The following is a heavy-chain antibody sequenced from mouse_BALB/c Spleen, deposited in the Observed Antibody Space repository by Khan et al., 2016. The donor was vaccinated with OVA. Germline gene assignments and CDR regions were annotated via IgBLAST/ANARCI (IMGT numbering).Heavy chain of an antibody. J-gene: IGHJ3*01. CDR1: GFTFSNYG. CDR2: INSDGTYT. Sequence: EVQLQESGGDLVKPGGSLKLSCAASGFTFSNYGMSWVRQIPDKRLEWVATINSDGTYTYYPDSVKGRFTISRNNAKNTLYLEMSSLKSEDTAMYYCASHLTGSFAYWGQGTLVTGSA. V-gene: IGHV5-6*01. D-gene: IGHD4-1*01. CDR3: ASHLTGSFAY.